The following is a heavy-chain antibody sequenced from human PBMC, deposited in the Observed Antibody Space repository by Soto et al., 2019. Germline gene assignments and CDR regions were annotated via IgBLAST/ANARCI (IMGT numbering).Heavy chain of an antibody. D-gene: IGHD3-10*01. CDR2: INYDGYS. Sequence: QVQLQESDPGLVKPSETLSLTCTVSGGSITNYYCSWFRQPPGKGLEWIGYINYDGYSAYNLSLKRRVTLSMDASKTQFSLMLESVTATDTAVYYCARHGFGPLHGLVDVWGPGTTVIVSS. J-gene: IGHJ6*02. V-gene: IGHV4-59*08. CDR3: ARHGFGPLHGLVDV. CDR1: GGSITNYY.